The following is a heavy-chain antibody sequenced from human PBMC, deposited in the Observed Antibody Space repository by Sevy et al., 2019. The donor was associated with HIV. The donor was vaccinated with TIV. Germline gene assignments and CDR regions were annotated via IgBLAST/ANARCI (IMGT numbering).Heavy chain of an antibody. Sequence: SETLSLTCTVSGGSISIRSYYWGWIRQPSEKGLEWIGSFYYSESTYYNPSLKSRVTISVDTSKNQFSLKLSSVTAADTAVYYCARAFLAVAGSYYFDYWGQGTLVTVSS. CDR2: FYYSEST. V-gene: IGHV4-39*01. CDR1: GGSISIRSYY. D-gene: IGHD6-19*01. J-gene: IGHJ4*02. CDR3: ARAFLAVAGSYYFDY.